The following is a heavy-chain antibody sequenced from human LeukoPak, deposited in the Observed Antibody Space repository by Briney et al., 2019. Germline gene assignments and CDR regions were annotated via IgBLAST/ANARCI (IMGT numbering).Heavy chain of an antibody. V-gene: IGHV3-66*01. J-gene: IGHJ4*02. CDR2: IQSGGST. Sequence: GGSLRLSCAASGFTVNNNHMSWVRQAPGKGLEWVSLIQSGGSTHYADPVKGRFTISRDNSKNTLYLQMNSLRAEDTAVYYCARDRGDSSGWPIIDYWGQGTLVTVSS. CDR3: ARDRGDSSGWPIIDY. D-gene: IGHD6-19*01. CDR1: GFTVNNNH.